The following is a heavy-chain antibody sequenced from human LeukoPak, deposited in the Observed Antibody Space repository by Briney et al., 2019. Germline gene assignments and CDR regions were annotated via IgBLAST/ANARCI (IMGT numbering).Heavy chain of an antibody. CDR1: GYTFTSYD. Sequence: ASVKVSCKASGYTFTSYDINWVRQATGQGLEWMGWMNPNSGNTGYAQKFQGRVTMTRDTSISTAYMELSRLRSDDTAVYYCAREGLFESGRGFDPWGQGTLVTVSS. D-gene: IGHD3-10*01. CDR2: MNPNSGNT. CDR3: AREGLFESGRGFDP. V-gene: IGHV1-8*01. J-gene: IGHJ5*02.